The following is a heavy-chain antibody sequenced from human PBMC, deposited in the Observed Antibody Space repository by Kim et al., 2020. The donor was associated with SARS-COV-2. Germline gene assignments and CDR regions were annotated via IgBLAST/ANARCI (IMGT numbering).Heavy chain of an antibody. D-gene: IGHD2-2*01. CDR2: IYHSGST. J-gene: IGHJ6*02. CDR1: GGSISSSNW. Sequence: SETLSLTCAVSGGSISSSNWWSWVRQPPGKGLEWIGEIYHSGSTNYNPSLKSRVTISVDKSKNQFSLKLSSVTAADTAVYYCARGRALVVVPAALRGGMDVWGQGTTVTVSS. CDR3: ARGRALVVVPAALRGGMDV. V-gene: IGHV4-4*02.